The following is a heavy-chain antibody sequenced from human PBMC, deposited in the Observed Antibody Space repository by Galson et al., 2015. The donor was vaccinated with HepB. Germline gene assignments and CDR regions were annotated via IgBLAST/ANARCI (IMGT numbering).Heavy chain of an antibody. J-gene: IGHJ4*02. V-gene: IGHV3-23*01. Sequence: SLRLSCAASGFILSNYAMRWVRQAPGSGLEWVSALGGDGVFTSYADSVKGRFTISRDTSRNTLYLEMNSLRAEDTAMYYCAKAAGSTAETRHSDYWGQGTLVTVSS. CDR2: LGGDGVFT. CDR1: GFILSNYA. CDR3: AKAAGSTAETRHSDY. D-gene: IGHD4-23*01.